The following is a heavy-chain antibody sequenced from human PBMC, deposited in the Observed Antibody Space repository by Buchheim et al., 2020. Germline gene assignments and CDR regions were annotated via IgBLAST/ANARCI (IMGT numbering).Heavy chain of an antibody. Sequence: EVQLVESGGGLVQPGGSLRLSCAASGFTFSSYDMHWVRQATGKGLEWVSAIGTAGDTYYPGSVKGRFTISRENAKHSLYLQMNSLRAGDTAVYYCARAHSGWSHRLPWFDYWGQGTL. D-gene: IGHD6-19*01. CDR1: GFTFSSYD. V-gene: IGHV3-13*01. CDR2: IGTAGDT. CDR3: ARAHSGWSHRLPWFDY. J-gene: IGHJ4*02.